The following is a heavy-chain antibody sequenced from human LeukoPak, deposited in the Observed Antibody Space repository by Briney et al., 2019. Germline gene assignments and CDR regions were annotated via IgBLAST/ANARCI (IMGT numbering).Heavy chain of an antibody. D-gene: IGHD6-13*01. Sequence: GGSLRLSCAASGFTFDDYTMHWVRQAPGKGLEWVSTISSSGGNTYYTNSVKGRFTISRDNSKNTLYLQMNSLKAEDTAIYYCARDPNYGSTWYVNWFDPWGQGTLVTVSS. CDR3: ARDPNYGSTWYVNWFDP. CDR1: GFTFDDYT. CDR2: ISSSGGNT. V-gene: IGHV3-23*01. J-gene: IGHJ5*02.